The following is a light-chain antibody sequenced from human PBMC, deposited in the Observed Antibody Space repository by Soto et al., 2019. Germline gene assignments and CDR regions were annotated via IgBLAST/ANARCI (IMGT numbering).Light chain of an antibody. J-gene: IGKJ4*01. CDR3: QQYKNWPPLT. CDR1: QSVGSA. Sequence: EIEMTQSPATLSVSPGETATLSCRASQSVGSAVAWYQHKPGQAPRLLIVGASIRATGVPGRFSGGGSGTEFTLTISSLQSEDFAVYYCQQYKNWPPLTFGGGTTVEIK. CDR2: GAS. V-gene: IGKV3-15*01.